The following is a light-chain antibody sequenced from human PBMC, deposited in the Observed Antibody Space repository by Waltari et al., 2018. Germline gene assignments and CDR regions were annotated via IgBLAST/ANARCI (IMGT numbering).Light chain of an antibody. CDR3: QQYNSYSPYT. V-gene: IGKV1-5*03. CDR2: KAS. CDR1: QSISSW. Sequence: DIQMTQSPSTLSASVGDRVTITCRASQSISSWLAWYQQKPGKATKVLIYKASSLESGVPSRFSGSGSGTEFTLTISSLQPDDFATYYCQQYNSYSPYTFGQGTKLEIK. J-gene: IGKJ2*01.